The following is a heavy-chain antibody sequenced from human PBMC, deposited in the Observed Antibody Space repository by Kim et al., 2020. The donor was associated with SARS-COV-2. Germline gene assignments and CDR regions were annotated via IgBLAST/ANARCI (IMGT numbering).Heavy chain of an antibody. CDR1: GFTFSSYG. J-gene: IGHJ6*02. Sequence: GGSLRLSCAASGFTFSSYGMHWVRQAPGKGLEWVAVIWYDGSNKYYADSVKGRFTISRDNSKNTLYLQMTSLRAEDTAVYYCARDRLSRLMITFGGVIDYGMDVWGQGTTVTVSS. V-gene: IGHV3-33*01. CDR2: IWYDGSNK. CDR3: ARDRLSRLMITFGGVIDYGMDV. D-gene: IGHD3-16*02.